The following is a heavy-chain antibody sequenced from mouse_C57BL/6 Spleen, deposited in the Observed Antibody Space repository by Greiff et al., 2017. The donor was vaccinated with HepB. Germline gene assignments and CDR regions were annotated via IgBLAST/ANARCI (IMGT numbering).Heavy chain of an antibody. CDR3: ARSYYGSSFKGYFDV. J-gene: IGHJ1*03. D-gene: IGHD1-1*01. CDR2: IDPSDSYT. Sequence: QVQLKQPGAELVMPGASVKLSCKASGYTFTSYWMHWVKQRPGQGLEWIGEIDPSDSYTNYNQKFKGKSTLTVDKSSSTAYMQLSSLTSEDSAVYYCARSYYGSSFKGYFDVWGTGTTVTVSS. V-gene: IGHV1-69*01. CDR1: GYTFTSYW.